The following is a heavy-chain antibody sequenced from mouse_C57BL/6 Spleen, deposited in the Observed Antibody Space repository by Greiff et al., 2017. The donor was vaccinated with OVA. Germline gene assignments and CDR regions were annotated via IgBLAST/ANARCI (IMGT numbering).Heavy chain of an antibody. CDR3: ARASIYDGYPVWFAY. V-gene: IGHV1-4*01. Sequence: QVQLKESGAELARPGASVKMSCKASGYTFTSYTMHWVKQRPGQGLEWIGYINPSSGYTKYNQKFKDKATLTADKSSSTAYMQLSSLTSEDSAVYYCARASIYDGYPVWFAYWGQGTLVTVSA. D-gene: IGHD2-3*01. CDR2: INPSSGYT. J-gene: IGHJ3*01. CDR1: GYTFTSYT.